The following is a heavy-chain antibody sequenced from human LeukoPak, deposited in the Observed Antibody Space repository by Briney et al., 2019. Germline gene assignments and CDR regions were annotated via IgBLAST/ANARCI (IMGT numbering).Heavy chain of an antibody. D-gene: IGHD4-11*01. V-gene: IGHV1-46*01. Sequence: ASVKVSCKASGYPLTSYYMHWVRQAPGQGLEWMGIINPSDGSTNYAQKFQGRVTMTRDTSTSTVYMELSSLRSEDTAVYYCARATLSTLGDDYWGQGTLVTVSS. CDR2: INPSDGST. CDR1: GYPLTSYY. J-gene: IGHJ4*02. CDR3: ARATLSTLGDDY.